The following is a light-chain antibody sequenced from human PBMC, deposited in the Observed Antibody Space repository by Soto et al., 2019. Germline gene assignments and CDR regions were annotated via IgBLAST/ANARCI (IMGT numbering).Light chain of an antibody. CDR1: QGISNY. V-gene: IGKV1-27*01. CDR2: AAS. CDR3: QKYNSAPWT. J-gene: IGKJ1*01. Sequence: DIQMTQSPSSLSASVGDRVTITCRASQGISNYLACYQQKPGKVPKLLIYAASALHSGVPSRFSGSGSGTDFTLTISSLQPEDVATYYCQKYNSAPWTFGQVNKVEIK.